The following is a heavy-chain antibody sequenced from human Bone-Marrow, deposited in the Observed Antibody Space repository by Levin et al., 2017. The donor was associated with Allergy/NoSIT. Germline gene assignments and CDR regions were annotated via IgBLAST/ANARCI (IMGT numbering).Heavy chain of an antibody. D-gene: IGHD2-8*01. CDR3: ARSPLGYCTNGVCLRYFDWLLSPDY. V-gene: IGHV5-51*01. J-gene: IGHJ4*02. Sequence: GESLKISCKGSGYSFTSYWIGWVRQMPGKGLEWMGIIYPGDSDTRYSPSFQGQVTISVDKSISTAYLQWSSLMASDTAMYYCARSPLGYCTNGVCLRYFDWLLSPDYWGQGTLVTVSS. CDR2: IYPGDSDT. CDR1: GYSFTSYW.